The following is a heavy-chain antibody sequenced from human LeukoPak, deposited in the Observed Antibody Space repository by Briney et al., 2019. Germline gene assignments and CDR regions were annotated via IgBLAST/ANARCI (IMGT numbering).Heavy chain of an antibody. J-gene: IGHJ3*02. Sequence: ASVKVSCKASAGTFSSYTISWVRQAPGQGLEWMGRIIPILGIANYAQKFQGRVTITADKSTSTAYMELRSLRSEDTAVYYCARTWAMVTWMAFDIRGQGTMVTVSS. CDR1: AGTFSSYT. CDR3: ARTWAMVTWMAFDI. D-gene: IGHD5-18*01. CDR2: IIPILGIA. V-gene: IGHV1-69*02.